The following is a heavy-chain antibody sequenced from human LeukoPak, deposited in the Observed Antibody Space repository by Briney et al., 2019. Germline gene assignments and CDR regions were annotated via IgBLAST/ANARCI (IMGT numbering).Heavy chain of an antibody. CDR2: INPNSGGT. V-gene: IGHV1-2*02. D-gene: IGHD6-13*01. CDR3: ARVPGGRAAAGTVIYYMDV. CDR1: GYTLTGYY. Sequence: RASVKVSCKASGYTLTGYYMHWVRQAPGQGLEWMGWINPNSGGTNYAQKFQGRVTMTRDTSISTAYMELSRLRSDDTAVYYCARVPGGRAAAGTVIYYMDVWGKGTTVTVSS. J-gene: IGHJ6*03.